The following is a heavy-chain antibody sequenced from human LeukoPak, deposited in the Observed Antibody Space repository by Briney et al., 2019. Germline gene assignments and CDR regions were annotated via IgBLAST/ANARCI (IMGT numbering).Heavy chain of an antibody. CDR3: VLSGGYYDSSGYTYFDY. V-gene: IGHV3-7*03. Sequence: GGSLRLSCAASGFTFSSYAMSWVRQAPGKGLEWVANIKQDGSEKYYVDSVKGRFTISRDNAKNSLYLQMNSLRAEDTAVYYCVLSGGYYDSSGYTYFDYWGQGTLVTVSS. CDR2: IKQDGSEK. D-gene: IGHD3-22*01. CDR1: GFTFSSYA. J-gene: IGHJ4*02.